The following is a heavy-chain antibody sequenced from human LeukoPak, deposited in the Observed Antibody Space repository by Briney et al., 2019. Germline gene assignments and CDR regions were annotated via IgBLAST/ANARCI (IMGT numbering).Heavy chain of an antibody. CDR1: GGSISSYY. CDR3: AKHLRRRFFSRTLGFDP. Sequence: PSETLSLTCTVSGGSISSYYWSWIRQPPGKGLEWIGYIYYSGSTNYNPSLKSRVTISIDTSKNQISLKVRPVTAADTAVYYCAKHLRRRFFSRTLGFDPWGQGTLVTVSS. CDR2: IYYSGST. J-gene: IGHJ5*02. V-gene: IGHV4-59*08. D-gene: IGHD3-3*01.